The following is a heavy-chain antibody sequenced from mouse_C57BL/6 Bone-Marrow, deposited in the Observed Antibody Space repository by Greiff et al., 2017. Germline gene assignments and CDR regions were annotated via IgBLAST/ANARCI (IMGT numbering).Heavy chain of an antibody. CDR1: GFTFSSYA. CDR3: ARDHYYGSRDWYFDV. Sequence: EVKLMESGGGLVKPGGSLKLSCAASGFTFSSYAMSWVRQTPGKRLEWVATISDGGSYTYYPDNVKGRFTISRDNAKNNLYLQMSHLKSEDTAMYYCARDHYYGSRDWYFDVWGTGTTVTVSS. V-gene: IGHV5-4*01. J-gene: IGHJ1*03. CDR2: ISDGGSYT. D-gene: IGHD1-1*01.